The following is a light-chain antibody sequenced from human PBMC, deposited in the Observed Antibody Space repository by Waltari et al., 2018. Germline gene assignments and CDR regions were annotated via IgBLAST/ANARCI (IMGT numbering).Light chain of an antibody. CDR2: GAS. J-gene: IGKJ3*01. CDR1: QRVSSNY. CDR3: QQYGSTQLT. Sequence: EIVLMQSSCTLCLSPGDRATLPCRASQRVSSNYLAWYQQKPGQAPRLLIYGASSRATGIPDRFSGSGSGTDFTLTISRLEPEDVAVYYCQQYGSTQLTFGPGTKVDIK. V-gene: IGKV3-20*01.